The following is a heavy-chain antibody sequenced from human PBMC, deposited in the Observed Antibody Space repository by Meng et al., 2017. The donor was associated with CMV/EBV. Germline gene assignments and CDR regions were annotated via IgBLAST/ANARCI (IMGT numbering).Heavy chain of an antibody. J-gene: IGHJ6*02. Sequence: SVKVSCKASGGTFSSYAISWVRQAPGQGLEWMGGIIPIFGTANYAQMFQGRVTITTDESTSTAYMELSSLRSEDTAVYYCARVEMATSIRDHYGMDVWGQGTTVTVSS. CDR2: IIPIFGTA. V-gene: IGHV1-69*05. D-gene: IGHD5-24*01. CDR1: GGTFSSYA. CDR3: ARVEMATSIRDHYGMDV.